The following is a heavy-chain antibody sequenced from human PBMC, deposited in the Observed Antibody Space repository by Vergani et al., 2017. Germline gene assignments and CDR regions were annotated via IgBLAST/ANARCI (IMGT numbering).Heavy chain of an antibody. V-gene: IGHV3-30*02. CDR3: AKEVGGYCSGGTCYPEY. J-gene: IGHJ4*02. Sequence: QVQLVESGGGVVQPGGSLRLSCAASGFTFNSYGMHWVRQAPGKGLEWVASIRSDESRRYYGDSMEGPFTISRDNSKNTLYLQMKRLRPEDTAVYYCAKEVGGYCSGGTCYPEYWGQGTLVIVSS. CDR2: IRSDESRR. CDR1: GFTFNSYG. D-gene: IGHD2-15*01.